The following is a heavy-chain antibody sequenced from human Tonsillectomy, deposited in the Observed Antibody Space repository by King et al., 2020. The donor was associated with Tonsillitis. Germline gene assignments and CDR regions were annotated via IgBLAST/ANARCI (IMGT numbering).Heavy chain of an antibody. D-gene: IGHD4-23*01. Sequence: ITLKESGPTLMKPTQTLTLTCTFSGFSLSTSGRGVGGIRQPPGKALEWLALVYWDDEKCYSPSLKRRLTITKDTSRNKVVLTMTNVAPVDTGTYFCARRNHFGGDSWYFDYWGQGTLVTVSS. CDR2: VYWDDEK. V-gene: IGHV2-5*02. J-gene: IGHJ4*02. CDR1: GFSLSTSGRG. CDR3: ARRNHFGGDSWYFDY.